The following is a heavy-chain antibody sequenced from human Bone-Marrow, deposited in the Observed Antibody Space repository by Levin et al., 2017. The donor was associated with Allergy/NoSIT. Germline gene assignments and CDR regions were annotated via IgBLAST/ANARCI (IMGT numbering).Heavy chain of an antibody. CDR3: ATDPLDCGGGNCGIQY. J-gene: IGHJ1*01. V-gene: IGHV3-21*01. Sequence: AGGSLRLSCAASGFPFSVHSMNWVRQVPGKGLEWVSFIRSSGFYINYADSVKGRFTISRDNAKKSLFLEMSSLTAEDSAVYFCATDPLDCGGGNCGIQYWGQGTPVTVSS. D-gene: IGHD2-21*01. CDR1: GFPFSVHS. CDR2: IRSSGFYI.